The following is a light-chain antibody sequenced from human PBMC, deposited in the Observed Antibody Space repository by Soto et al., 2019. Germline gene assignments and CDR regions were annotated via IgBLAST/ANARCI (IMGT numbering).Light chain of an antibody. CDR2: GAS. J-gene: IGKJ1*01. Sequence: EIVLTQSPYTLSWSPGERATLSWRASQSISSYLAWYQQKPGQAPRLLIYGASNRATGIPDRFSGSGSGTDFTLTISRLEPEDFAVYYCQQYGSSGTFGQGTKVDIK. V-gene: IGKV3-20*01. CDR1: QSISSY. CDR3: QQYGSSGT.